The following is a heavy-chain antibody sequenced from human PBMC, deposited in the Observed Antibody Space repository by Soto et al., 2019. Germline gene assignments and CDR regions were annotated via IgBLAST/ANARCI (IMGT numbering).Heavy chain of an antibody. CDR2: LSRHSDYI. V-gene: IGHV3-21*01. CDR1: GFSFSVYS. CDR3: TRELSTGMPGGFDY. J-gene: IGHJ4*02. D-gene: IGHD2-2*01. Sequence: EVQLVESGGGLVKPGGSLRLSCAASGFSFSVYSMNWVRQAPGKGLEWVSTLSRHSDYIYYAESVMGRFTISRDNVKNLVFLHMNSLRADDTAVYYCTRELSTGMPGGFDYWGQGALVTVSS.